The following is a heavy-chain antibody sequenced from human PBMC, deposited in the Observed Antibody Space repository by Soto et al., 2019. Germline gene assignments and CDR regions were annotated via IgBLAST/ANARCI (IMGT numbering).Heavy chain of an antibody. CDR3: ARGSCSSTSCYKEYYFDL. V-gene: IGHV1-69*13. Sequence: GASVKVSCKASGGTFSGYAISWVRQAPGQGLEWMGEIIPMFGTSNYAQKFQGRVTITADESTSTAYMELSSLRPEDTAVYYCARGSCSSTSCYKEYYFDLWGQGTLVTVSS. D-gene: IGHD2-2*02. J-gene: IGHJ4*02. CDR2: IIPMFGTS. CDR1: GGTFSGYA.